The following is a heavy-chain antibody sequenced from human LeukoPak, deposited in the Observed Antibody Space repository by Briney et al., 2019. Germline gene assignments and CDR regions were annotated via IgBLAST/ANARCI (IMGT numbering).Heavy chain of an antibody. CDR1: GFTFSSYG. CDR2: ISSSGSTI. J-gene: IGHJ4*02. CDR3: ARGYYYDSSGYYLFDY. V-gene: IGHV3-48*04. D-gene: IGHD3-22*01. Sequence: GGSLRLSCAASGFTFSSYGMNWVRQAPGKGLEWVSYISSSGSTIYYADSVKGRFTISRDNAKNALFLQMNSLTAEDTAVYYCARGYYYDSSGYYLFDYWGQGTLVTVSS.